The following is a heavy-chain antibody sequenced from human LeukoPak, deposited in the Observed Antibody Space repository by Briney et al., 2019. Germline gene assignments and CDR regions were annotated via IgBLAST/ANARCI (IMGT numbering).Heavy chain of an antibody. CDR3: AKSGDFYFGMDI. J-gene: IGHJ6*02. D-gene: IGHD2-15*01. Sequence: SETLSLTCSVSGGSISSYYWNWIRQPAGKGLGWIGRVFNTGTTNYNPSLKSRVTMFLDTSKSQFSLSLSSVTAADTAIYWCAKSGDFYFGMDIWGQGTTVTVSS. CDR2: VFNTGTT. CDR1: GGSISSYY. V-gene: IGHV4-4*07.